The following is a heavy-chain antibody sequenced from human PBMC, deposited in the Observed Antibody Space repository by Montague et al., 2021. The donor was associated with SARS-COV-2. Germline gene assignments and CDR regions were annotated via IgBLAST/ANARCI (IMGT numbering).Heavy chain of an antibody. CDR3: ARRTYDILTGYDCRRDV. D-gene: IGHD3-9*01. Sequence: PALVKPTQTLTLTCTFSGFSLSTSGMCVSWIRQPPGKALEWLARIDWDDDKYYSTSLKTRLTISKDTSKNQVVLTMTNMDPVDTATYYCARRTYDILTGYDCRRDVWGQGTTVTVSS. CDR1: GFSLSTSGMC. J-gene: IGHJ6*02. CDR2: IDWDDDK. V-gene: IGHV2-70*11.